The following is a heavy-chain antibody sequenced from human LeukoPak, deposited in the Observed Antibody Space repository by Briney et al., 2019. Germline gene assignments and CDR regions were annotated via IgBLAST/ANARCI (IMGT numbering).Heavy chain of an antibody. CDR2: ISSSGSTI. Sequence: GGSLRLSCAASGFTFSSYEMNWVRQAPGKGLEWVSYISSSGSTIYYADSVKGRFTISRDNAKNSLYLQMNSLRAEDTAVYYCAMTTVTTTEYFQHWGLGTLVTVSS. V-gene: IGHV3-48*03. CDR3: AMTTVTTTEYFQH. CDR1: GFTFSSYE. D-gene: IGHD4-17*01. J-gene: IGHJ1*01.